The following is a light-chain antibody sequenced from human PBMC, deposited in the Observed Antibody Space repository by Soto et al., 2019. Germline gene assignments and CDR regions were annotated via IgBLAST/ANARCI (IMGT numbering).Light chain of an antibody. V-gene: IGLV2-14*01. J-gene: IGLJ3*02. CDR1: SSDVGAYNY. Sequence: QSALTQPASVSGSPGQLITISCTGTSSDVGAYNYVSWYQQHPGKAPKLMIYEVSNRPSGVSNRFSGSKSGNTASLTISGLQAEDEGDYYCSSYTSGSTWVFGGGTKLTVL. CDR3: SSYTSGSTWV. CDR2: EVS.